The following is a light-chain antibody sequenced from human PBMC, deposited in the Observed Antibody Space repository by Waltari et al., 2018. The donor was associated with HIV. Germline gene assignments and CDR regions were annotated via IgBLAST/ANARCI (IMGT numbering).Light chain of an antibody. J-gene: IGKJ2*01. CDR1: QDINNY. V-gene: IGKV1-33*01. CDR3: QQYDNLYT. CDR2: DAS. Sequence: DIQMTQSPSSLSASVGDTVTITCQASQDINNYLNWYQQKPGKAPKLLIYDASNLETGAPSRFRGGGSGTDFTLTISSLQPEDIATYYCQQYDNLYTFGQGTKLEIK.